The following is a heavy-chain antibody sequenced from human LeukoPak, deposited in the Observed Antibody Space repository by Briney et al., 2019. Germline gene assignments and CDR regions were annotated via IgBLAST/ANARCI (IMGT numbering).Heavy chain of an antibody. CDR2: INSDGSST. V-gene: IGHV3-74*01. J-gene: IGHJ4*02. D-gene: IGHD3-22*01. CDR1: GFTFSSYW. Sequence: PGRSLRLSCVASGFTFSSYWMHWVRQAPGKGLVWVSRINSDGSSTTYADSVKGRFTISRDNAENMLYLQMNSLRAEDTAMYYCARQYSYDSSGYYPWDYWGQGTLVTVSS. CDR3: ARQYSYDSSGYYPWDY.